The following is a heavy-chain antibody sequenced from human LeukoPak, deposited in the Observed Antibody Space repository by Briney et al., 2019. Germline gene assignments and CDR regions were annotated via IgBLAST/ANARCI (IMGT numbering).Heavy chain of an antibody. Sequence: SETLSLTCAVSGGSISRGGYSWSWIRQPPGKGLEWIGYIYHSGSTYYNPSLKSRVTISVDTSKNQFSLKLSSVTAADTAVYYCARTSYDFWSGTLLYYYYMDVWGKGTTVTVSS. CDR2: IYHSGST. V-gene: IGHV4-30-2*01. D-gene: IGHD3-3*01. CDR1: GGSISRGGYS. J-gene: IGHJ6*03. CDR3: ARTSYDFWSGTLLYYYYMDV.